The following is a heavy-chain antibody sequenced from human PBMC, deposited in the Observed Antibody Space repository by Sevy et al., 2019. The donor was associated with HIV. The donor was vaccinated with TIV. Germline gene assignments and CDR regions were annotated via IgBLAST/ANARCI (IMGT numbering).Heavy chain of an antibody. Sequence: GGSLRLSCAASGFTFNYYNMNWVRQAPGKGLEWVSSISSGSSYIKYADSVKGRFTISRDNAKNSLYLQMNSLRAEDTAVYYCARDADYYESSGYAYWGQGTLVTVSS. CDR1: GFTFNYYN. CDR2: ISSGSSYI. CDR3: ARDADYYESSGYAY. V-gene: IGHV3-21*01. D-gene: IGHD3-22*01. J-gene: IGHJ4*02.